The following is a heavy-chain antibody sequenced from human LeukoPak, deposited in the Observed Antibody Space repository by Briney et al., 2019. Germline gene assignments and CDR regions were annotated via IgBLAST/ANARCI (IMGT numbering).Heavy chain of an antibody. CDR1: GYSFTSYW. J-gene: IGHJ4*02. CDR3: ARLSLRFLEWLGGYYFDY. V-gene: IGHV5-51*01. Sequence: GESLKISCKGSGYSFTSYWIGWVRQMPGKGLEWMGITYPGDSDTRYSPSFQGQVTISADKSISTAYLQWSGLKASDTAMYYCARLSLRFLEWLGGYYFDYWGQGTLVTVSS. D-gene: IGHD3-3*01. CDR2: TYPGDSDT.